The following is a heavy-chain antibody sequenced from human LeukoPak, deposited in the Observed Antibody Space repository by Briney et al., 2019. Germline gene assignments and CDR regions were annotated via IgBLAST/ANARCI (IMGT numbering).Heavy chain of an antibody. Sequence: PSQTLSLTCTVSGGSISSGGYYWSWIRQHPGKGLEWIGYIYYSGSTYYNPSLKSRVTISVDTSKNQFSLKLSSVTAADTAVYYCARGGYGGSYQNYFDYWGQGTLVTVSS. D-gene: IGHD1-26*01. CDR3: ARGGYGGSYQNYFDY. J-gene: IGHJ4*02. CDR1: GGSISSGGYY. CDR2: IYYSGST. V-gene: IGHV4-31*03.